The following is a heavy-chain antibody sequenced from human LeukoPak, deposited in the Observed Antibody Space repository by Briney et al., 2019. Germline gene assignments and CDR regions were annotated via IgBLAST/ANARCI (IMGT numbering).Heavy chain of an antibody. CDR3: ARGSPPGGSGSYYNWFDP. Sequence: SETLSLTCTVSGGSISSYYWSWIRQPPGKGLEWIGYIYYSGSTNYNPSLKSRVTISVDTSKNQSSLKLSSVTAADTAVYYCARGSPPGGSGSYYNWFDPWGQGTLVTVSS. V-gene: IGHV4-59*01. J-gene: IGHJ5*02. CDR1: GGSISSYY. CDR2: IYYSGST. D-gene: IGHD3-10*01.